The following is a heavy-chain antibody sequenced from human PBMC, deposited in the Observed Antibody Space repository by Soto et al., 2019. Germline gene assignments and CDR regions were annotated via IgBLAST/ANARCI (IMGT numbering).Heavy chain of an antibody. V-gene: IGHV1-8*02. CDR2: MNPNSGKT. D-gene: IGHD6-19*01. Sequence: GASVKVSCKASGYTFTSYGISWVRQATGQGLEWMGWMNPNSGKTGYTQNFQGRVTMTRNTSINTAYMELSSLRSEDTAVYYCARFASSGWFFDYWGQGTLVTVSS. CDR3: ARFASSGWFFDY. CDR1: GYTFTSYG. J-gene: IGHJ4*01.